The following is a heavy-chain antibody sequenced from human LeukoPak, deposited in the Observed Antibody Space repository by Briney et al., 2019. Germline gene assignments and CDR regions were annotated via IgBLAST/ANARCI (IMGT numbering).Heavy chain of an antibody. J-gene: IGHJ4*02. Sequence: TGGSLRLSCAASGFAFHSYTLNWVRQAPGKGLEWVSTISGSGVSTYYADSVKGRFTISRDNSKNTLYLQMNSLRAEDTALYYCAKSFSGSYGSTDYWGQGTLVTVSS. CDR3: AKSFSGSYGSTDY. CDR2: ISGSGVST. V-gene: IGHV3-23*01. D-gene: IGHD1-26*01. CDR1: GFAFHSYT.